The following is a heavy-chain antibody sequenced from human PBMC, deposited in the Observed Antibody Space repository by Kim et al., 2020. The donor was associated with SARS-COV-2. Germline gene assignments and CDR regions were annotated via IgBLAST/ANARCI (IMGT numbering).Heavy chain of an antibody. CDR2: INTNNGNP. CDR3: TRYYDVYGMDV. D-gene: IGHD3-3*01. Sequence: ASVKVSCKASGYTFNNYAINWVRQAPGQRPEWMGWINTNNGNPTYAQGFIGRFVFSLDTSVSTAYLQIRSLKAEDTAVYYCTRYYDVYGMDVWGQGTTVIVSS. CDR1: GYTFNNYA. V-gene: IGHV7-4-1*02. J-gene: IGHJ6*02.